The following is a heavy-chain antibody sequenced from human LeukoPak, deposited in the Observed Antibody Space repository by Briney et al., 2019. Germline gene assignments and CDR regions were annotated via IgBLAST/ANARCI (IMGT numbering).Heavy chain of an antibody. CDR2: MNPNSGNT. CDR1: GYTFTSYG. CDR3: ARGVRCGYGDSRGGYYFDY. D-gene: IGHD4-17*01. J-gene: IGHJ4*02. Sequence: ASVKVSCKASGYTFTSYGINWVRQATGQGLEWMGWMNPNSGNTGYAQKFQGRVTITRNTSISTAYMELSSLRSEDMAVYYCARGVRCGYGDSRGGYYFDYWGQGTLVTVSS. V-gene: IGHV1-8*03.